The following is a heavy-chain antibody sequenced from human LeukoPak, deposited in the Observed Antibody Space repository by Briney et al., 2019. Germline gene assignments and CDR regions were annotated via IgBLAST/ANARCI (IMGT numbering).Heavy chain of an antibody. CDR3: ATTRGSSPNFDY. Sequence: PSEPLSLTCAVSGYSISSGYYWGWIRQPPGKGLEWLGSIYHSGSVSTYSNPSLKSRVTISVDTSKNQFSLKLSSVTAADTAVYYSATTRGSSPNFDYWGQGTLVTVSS. CDR1: GYSISSGYY. D-gene: IGHD1-26*01. J-gene: IGHJ4*02. CDR2: IYHSGSVST. V-gene: IGHV4-38-2*01.